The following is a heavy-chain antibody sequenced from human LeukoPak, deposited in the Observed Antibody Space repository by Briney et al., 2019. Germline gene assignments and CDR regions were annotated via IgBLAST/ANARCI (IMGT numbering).Heavy chain of an antibody. CDR2: ISTSSSYI. CDR1: GFIFSSYN. CDR3: ARVLGYYYDSRGHDY. Sequence: PGGSLRLSCAASGFIFSSYNMNWVRQAPGKGLEWVSSISTSSSYIYYADSVKGRFTISRDNAKNSLYLQMNSLRGEDTAVYYCARVLGYYYDSRGHDYWGQGTLATVSS. J-gene: IGHJ4*02. V-gene: IGHV3-21*01. D-gene: IGHD3-22*01.